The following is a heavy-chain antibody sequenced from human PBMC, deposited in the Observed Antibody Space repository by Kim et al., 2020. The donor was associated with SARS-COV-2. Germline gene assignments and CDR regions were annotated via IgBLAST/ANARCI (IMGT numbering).Heavy chain of an antibody. CDR1: GFTFSFYA. CDR3: AKHLGATKQAFDY. Sequence: GGSLRLSCATSGFTFSFYALSWVRQAPGKGLYWVSAISGTGSGTYYADSVKGRFTISRDSSKKALFLQMSSLSAEDTAVYYCAKHLGATKQAFDYWGQGT. V-gene: IGHV3-23*01. J-gene: IGHJ4*02. D-gene: IGHD3-10*01. CDR2: ISGTGSGT.